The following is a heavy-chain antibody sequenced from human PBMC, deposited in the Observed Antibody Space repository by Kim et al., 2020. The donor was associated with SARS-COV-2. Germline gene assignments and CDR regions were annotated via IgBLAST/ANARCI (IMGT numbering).Heavy chain of an antibody. Sequence: ASVKVSCKASGYTFTSYGISWVRQAPGQGLEWMGWISAYNGNTNYAQKLQGRVTMTTDTSTSTAYMELRSLRSDDTAVYYCASSYYGYYYYYGMDVWGQGTTVTVSS. D-gene: IGHD3-22*01. V-gene: IGHV1-18*01. CDR3: ASSYYGYYYYYGMDV. CDR2: ISAYNGNT. J-gene: IGHJ6*02. CDR1: GYTFTSYG.